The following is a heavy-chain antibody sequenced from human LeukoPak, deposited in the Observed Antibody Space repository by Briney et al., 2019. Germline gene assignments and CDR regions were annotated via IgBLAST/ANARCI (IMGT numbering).Heavy chain of an antibody. Sequence: TGGSLRLSCAAFGFTLSGHYMHWVRQAPGKGLEWVGRARNKANSYSTEYAASVKGRFTISRDDSENSLWLQMNSLKTEDTAVYYCTRTIGGGYSPFDYWGQGTLVTVSS. CDR2: ARNKANSYST. D-gene: IGHD1-26*01. V-gene: IGHV3-72*01. CDR3: TRTIGGGYSPFDY. CDR1: GFTLSGHY. J-gene: IGHJ4*02.